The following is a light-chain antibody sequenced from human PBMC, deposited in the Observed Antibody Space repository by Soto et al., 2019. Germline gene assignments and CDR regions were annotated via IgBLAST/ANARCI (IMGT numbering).Light chain of an antibody. CDR2: DVT. V-gene: IGLV2-14*01. J-gene: IGLJ1*01. Sequence: QSVLTQPASVSGSPGQSITISCTGTSSDVGGYNFVSWYQQHPGKAPKLMIYDVTTRPSGVSNRFSGSKSGTTASLTISGLQDEDEAHYYCCSYTSSTSYVFGTGTKVTVL. CDR3: CSYTSSTSYV. CDR1: SSDVGGYNF.